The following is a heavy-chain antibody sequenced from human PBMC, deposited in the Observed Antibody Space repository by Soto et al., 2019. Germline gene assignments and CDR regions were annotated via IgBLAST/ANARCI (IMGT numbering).Heavy chain of an antibody. CDR2: INAGNGNT. J-gene: IGHJ6*02. D-gene: IGHD3-9*01. CDR3: ARNVLRYFDWLSPKYGMAV. V-gene: IGHV1-3*01. CDR1: GXTFTSYA. Sequence: ASVKVSCKASGXTFTSYAMHWVRQAPGQRLEWMGWINAGNGNTKYSQKFQGRVTITRDTSASTAYMELSSLRSEDTAVYYCARNVLRYFDWLSPKYGMAVWGQGTTVTVSS.